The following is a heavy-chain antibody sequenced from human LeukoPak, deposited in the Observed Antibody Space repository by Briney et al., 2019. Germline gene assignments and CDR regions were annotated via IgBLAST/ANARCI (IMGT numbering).Heavy chain of an antibody. CDR2: IYTSGST. D-gene: IGHD3-3*01. V-gene: IGHV4-4*07. CDR3: ARAPDYDLWSGSYYFDY. J-gene: IGHJ4*02. CDR1: GASISSYY. Sequence: SATLSLTCTVSGASISSYYWGWIRQPAGKGLEWIGRIYTSGSTNYNPSLTSRVTLSADTSTNQFSLKLSSVTAADTAVHYWARAPDYDLWSGSYYFDYWGQGTLVTVPS.